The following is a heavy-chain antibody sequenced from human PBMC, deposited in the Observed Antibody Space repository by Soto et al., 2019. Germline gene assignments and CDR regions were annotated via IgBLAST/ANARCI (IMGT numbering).Heavy chain of an antibody. D-gene: IGHD1-26*01. V-gene: IGHV1-46*01. CDR3: AGEWGGGVEAEYYYYYYGMDV. CDR1: GYTFTSYY. J-gene: IGHJ6*02. Sequence: ASVKVSCKASGYTFTSYYMHWVRQAPGQGLEWMGIINPSGGSTSYAQKFQGRVTMTRDTSTSTVYMELSSLRSEDTAVYYCAGEWGGGVEAEYYYYYYGMDVWGQGTTVTVSS. CDR2: INPSGGST.